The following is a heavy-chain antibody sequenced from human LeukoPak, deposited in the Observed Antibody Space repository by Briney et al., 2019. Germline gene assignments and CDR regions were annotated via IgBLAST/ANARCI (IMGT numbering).Heavy chain of an antibody. D-gene: IGHD3-22*01. CDR2: ISSSGSTI. V-gene: IGHV3-11*01. CDR1: GFTFSDYY. CDR3: AKDGPYYYDSSGYDY. Sequence: GGSLRLSCAASGFTFSDYYMSWIRQAPGKGLEWVSYISSSGSTIYYADSVKGRFTISRDNAKNSLYLQMNSLRAEDTAVYYCAKDGPYYYDSSGYDYWGQGTLVTVSS. J-gene: IGHJ4*02.